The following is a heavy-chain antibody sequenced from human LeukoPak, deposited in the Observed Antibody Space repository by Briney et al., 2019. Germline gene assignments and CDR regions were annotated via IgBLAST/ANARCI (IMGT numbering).Heavy chain of an antibody. Sequence: GGSLRLSCGASGFTFSTHAMAWVRQAPGKGLDWFSAISGDGDTTYYADSVKGRFTISRDNSKNTVYLQMNSLRAEDTAVYYCANQSPGWGQGTLVTVSS. CDR2: ISGDGDTT. CDR1: GFTFSTHA. J-gene: IGHJ4*02. V-gene: IGHV3-23*01. CDR3: ANQSPG.